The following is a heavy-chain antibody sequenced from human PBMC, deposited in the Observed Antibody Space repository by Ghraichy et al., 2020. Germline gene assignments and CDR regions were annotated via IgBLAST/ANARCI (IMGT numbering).Heavy chain of an antibody. CDR2: ISYSGNT. J-gene: IGHJ5*02. CDR3: ARRFYCSGGSCNWFDP. D-gene: IGHD2-15*01. Sequence: SETLSLTFTISVGSISISYYYCGWIREPPGKGLEWIGTISYSGNTYYNPSLKRRVTISADLSQNQFSLKLSSVTATDTAVFYCARRFYCSGGSCNWFDPWGQGTLVTVSS. V-gene: IGHV4-39*01. CDR1: VGSISISYYY.